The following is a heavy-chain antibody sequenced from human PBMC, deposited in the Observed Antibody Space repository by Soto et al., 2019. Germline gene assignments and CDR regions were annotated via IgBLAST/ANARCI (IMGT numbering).Heavy chain of an antibody. Sequence: FLRLSCAASGFTFSSYAMHWVRQAPGKGLEWVAVISYDGSNKYYADSVKGRFTISRDNSKNTLYLQMNSLRAEDTAVYYCARGTYYDSSGYYPGGMDVWGQGTTVTVSS. CDR1: GFTFSSYA. V-gene: IGHV3-30-3*01. D-gene: IGHD3-22*01. CDR3: ARGTYYDSSGYYPGGMDV. J-gene: IGHJ6*02. CDR2: ISYDGSNK.